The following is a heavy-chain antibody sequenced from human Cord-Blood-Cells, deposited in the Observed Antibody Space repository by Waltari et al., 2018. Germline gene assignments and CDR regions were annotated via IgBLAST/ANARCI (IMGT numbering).Heavy chain of an antibody. CDR1: GGSISSSSYY. CDR2: IDYSVST. CDR3: ARQIRNYYGSGSYYNYFDY. Sequence: QLQLQASGPGLVKPSETLSLTCTVSGGSISSSSYYWGWIRQPPGKGLEWIGSIDYSVSTYDNPALRSRVTISVDTSKNQFSLKLSSVTAADTAVYYCARQIRNYYGSGSYYNYFDYWGQGTLVTVSS. J-gene: IGHJ4*02. V-gene: IGHV4-39*01. D-gene: IGHD3-10*01.